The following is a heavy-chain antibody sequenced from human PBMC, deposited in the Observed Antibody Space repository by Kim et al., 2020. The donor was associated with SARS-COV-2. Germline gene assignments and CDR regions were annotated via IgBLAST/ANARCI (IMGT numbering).Heavy chain of an antibody. V-gene: IGHV3-49*03. CDR3: TRDGYSYGSDYYYYYGMDV. Sequence: GGSLRLSCTASGFTFGDYAMSWFRQAPGKGLEWVGFIRSKAYGGTTEYAASVKGRFTISRDDSKSIAYLQMNSLKTEDTAVYYCTRDGYSYGSDYYYYYGMDVWGQGTTVTVSS. J-gene: IGHJ6*02. D-gene: IGHD5-18*01. CDR2: IRSKAYGGTT. CDR1: GFTFGDYA.